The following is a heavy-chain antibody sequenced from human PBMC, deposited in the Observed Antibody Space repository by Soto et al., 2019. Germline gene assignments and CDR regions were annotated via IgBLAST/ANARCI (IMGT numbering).Heavy chain of an antibody. D-gene: IGHD3-3*01. Sequence: ASVKVSCKASGYTFTSYGISWVRRAPGQGLEWMGWISAYNGNTNYAQKLQGRVTMTTDTSTSTAYMELRSLRSDDTAVYYCARDNPITIFGVVDSNFDYWGQGPQVTVSS. CDR2: ISAYNGNT. CDR3: ARDNPITIFGVVDSNFDY. V-gene: IGHV1-18*01. J-gene: IGHJ4*02. CDR1: GYTFTSYG.